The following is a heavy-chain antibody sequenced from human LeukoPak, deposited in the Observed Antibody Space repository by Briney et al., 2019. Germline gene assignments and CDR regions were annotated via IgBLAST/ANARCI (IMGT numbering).Heavy chain of an antibody. V-gene: IGHV3-30-3*01. CDR3: AKERQGGSYMDRGVMFNRFDP. D-gene: IGHD3-10*01. J-gene: IGHJ5*02. CDR2: ILYDGNNK. CDR1: GLIFSIYQ. Sequence: GGSLTLPCTVSGLIFSIYQMHWVRQSPGKGREWLGYILYDGNNKNCANSEEGRFTISRDTYKHTLYLKMNRLRVEDTAVYYCAKERQGGSYMDRGVMFNRFDPWGQGTLVTVSS.